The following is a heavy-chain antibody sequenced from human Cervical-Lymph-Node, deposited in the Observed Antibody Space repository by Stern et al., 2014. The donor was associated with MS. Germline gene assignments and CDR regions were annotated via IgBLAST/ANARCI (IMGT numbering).Heavy chain of an antibody. CDR3: ARDTSSPERSDW. CDR1: GVTVSRDY. D-gene: IGHD1-1*01. V-gene: IGHV3-53*01. J-gene: IGHJ4*02. CDR2: ITNVGST. Sequence: EVQLVESGGGVIQPGGSLRLSCTASGVTVSRDYMTWVRQAPGKGLEWVSTITNVGSTFYTDSVKGRFTTTRDDSKNTVYLHMTSLRAEDTAMHYCARDTSSPERSDWWGQGTLVTVSS.